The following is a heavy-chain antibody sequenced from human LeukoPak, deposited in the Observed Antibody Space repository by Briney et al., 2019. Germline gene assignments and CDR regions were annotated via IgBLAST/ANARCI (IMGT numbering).Heavy chain of an antibody. V-gene: IGHV4-31*03. D-gene: IGHD3-10*01. J-gene: IGHJ6*02. Sequence: SESLSLTCTVSGPSLSSGGNYWSWLRQHPGKGREWIGYIYDSGTTYYNPYLKSRVTISIDKSKNQVPLQLSSVTAADTAVYYCATDVFYASGSYYPYYYYGIDVWGQGTTVTVSS. CDR2: IYDSGTT. CDR1: GPSLSSGGNY. CDR3: ATDVFYASGSYYPYYYYGIDV.